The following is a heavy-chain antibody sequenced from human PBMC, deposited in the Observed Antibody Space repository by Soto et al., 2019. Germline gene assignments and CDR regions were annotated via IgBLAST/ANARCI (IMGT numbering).Heavy chain of an antibody. V-gene: IGHV3-9*01. CDR2: ISWNSGSI. J-gene: IGHJ3*02. CDR3: AKGLDYYDSSGYYRPHDAFDI. CDR1: GFTFDDYA. D-gene: IGHD3-22*01. Sequence: GGSLRLSCAASGFTFDDYAMHWVRQAPGKGLEWVSGISWNSGSIGYADSVKGRLTISRDNAKNSLYLQMNSLRAEDTALYYCAKGLDYYDSSGYYRPHDAFDIWGQGTMVTVSS.